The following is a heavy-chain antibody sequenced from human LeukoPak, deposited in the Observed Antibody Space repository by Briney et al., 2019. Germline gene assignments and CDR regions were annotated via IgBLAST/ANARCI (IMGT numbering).Heavy chain of an antibody. V-gene: IGHV1-24*01. CDR1: GYTLTELS. J-gene: IGHJ5*02. Sequence: APVKVSCKVSGYTLTELSMHWVRQAPGKGLEWMGGFDPEDGETIYAQKFQGRITMTEDTSTDTAYMELSSLRSEDTAVYYCATEGLAVAGTRWFDPWGQGTLVTVSS. CDR3: ATEGLAVAGTRWFDP. CDR2: FDPEDGET. D-gene: IGHD6-19*01.